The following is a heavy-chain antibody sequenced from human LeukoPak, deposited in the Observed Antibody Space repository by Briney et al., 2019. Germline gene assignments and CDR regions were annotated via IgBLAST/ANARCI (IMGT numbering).Heavy chain of an antibody. Sequence: ASVKVSCKVSGYTLTELSMHWVRQAPGQGLKWMGRINPNSGGTNYAQKFQGRVTMTRDTSISTAYMELSRLRSDDTAVYYCARELESIAARYDYWGQGTLVTVSS. V-gene: IGHV1-2*06. CDR1: GYTLTELS. CDR2: INPNSGGT. CDR3: ARELESIAARYDY. D-gene: IGHD6-6*01. J-gene: IGHJ4*02.